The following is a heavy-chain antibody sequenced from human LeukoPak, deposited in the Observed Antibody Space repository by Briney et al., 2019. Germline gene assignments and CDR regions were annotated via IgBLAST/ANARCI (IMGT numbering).Heavy chain of an antibody. Sequence: GGSLRLSCAASGFTFSSYSMNWVRQAPGKGLEWVSSISSSSSYIYYADSVKGRFTISRDNAKNSLYLQMNSLRAEDTAVYYCARCSARLRWDINWFDPWGQGTLVTVSS. J-gene: IGHJ5*02. CDR1: GFTFSSYS. CDR2: ISSSSSYI. V-gene: IGHV3-21*01. D-gene: IGHD5-12*01. CDR3: ARCSARLRWDINWFDP.